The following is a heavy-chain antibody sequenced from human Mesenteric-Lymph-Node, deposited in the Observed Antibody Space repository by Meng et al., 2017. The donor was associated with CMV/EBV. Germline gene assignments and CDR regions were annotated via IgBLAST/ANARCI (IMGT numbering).Heavy chain of an antibody. CDR1: GFTFSSYS. D-gene: IGHD3-3*01. J-gene: IGHJ6*02. CDR3: ARATDYDFWSGYSYGMDV. Sequence: GESLKISCAASGFTFSSYSMNWVRQAPGKGLEWVSYISSSSSTIYYADSVKGRLTISRDNAKNSLYLQMNSLRAEDTAVYYCARATDYDFWSGYSYGMDVWGQGTTVTVSS. CDR2: ISSSSSTI. V-gene: IGHV3-48*04.